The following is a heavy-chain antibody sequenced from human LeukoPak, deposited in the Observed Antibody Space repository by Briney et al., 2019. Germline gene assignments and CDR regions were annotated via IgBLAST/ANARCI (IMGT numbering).Heavy chain of an antibody. CDR1: GGSISSGDYY. Sequence: RTSETLSLTCTVSGGSISSGDYYWSWIRQPPGKGLEWIGYIYYSGSTYYNPSLKSRVTISVDRSKNQFSLKLSSVTAADTAVYYCARGAGMVAGTLDYWGQGTLVTVSS. CDR3: ARGAGMVAGTLDY. J-gene: IGHJ4*02. D-gene: IGHD6-19*01. CDR2: IYYSGST. V-gene: IGHV4-30-4*08.